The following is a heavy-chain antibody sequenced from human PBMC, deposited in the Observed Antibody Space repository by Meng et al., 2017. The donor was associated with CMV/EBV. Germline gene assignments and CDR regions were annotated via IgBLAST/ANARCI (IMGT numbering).Heavy chain of an antibody. Sequence: GESLKISCAASGFTFSSYWMHWVRQAPGKGLEWVSAISGSGGSTYYADSVKGRFTISRDNSKNTLYLQMNSLRADNTAVYYCAKSTILNPRFDYWGQGTLVTVSS. D-gene: IGHD5/OR15-5a*01. V-gene: IGHV3-23*01. CDR3: AKSTILNPRFDY. CDR1: GFTFSSYW. CDR2: ISGSGGST. J-gene: IGHJ4*02.